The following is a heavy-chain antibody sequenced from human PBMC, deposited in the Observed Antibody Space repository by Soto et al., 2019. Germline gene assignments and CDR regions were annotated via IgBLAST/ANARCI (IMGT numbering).Heavy chain of an antibody. V-gene: IGHV3-23*01. CDR1: GFTFSSYA. CDR3: AKDLDWELLTYYYYGMDV. J-gene: IGHJ6*02. D-gene: IGHD1-26*01. Sequence: EVQLLESGGGLVQPGGSLRLSCAASGFTFSSYAMSWVRQAPGKGLEWVSAISGSGGSTYYADSVKGRFTISRDNSKNTLYLQMNSLRAEDTAVYYCAKDLDWELLTYYYYGMDVWGQGTTVTVSS. CDR2: ISGSGGST.